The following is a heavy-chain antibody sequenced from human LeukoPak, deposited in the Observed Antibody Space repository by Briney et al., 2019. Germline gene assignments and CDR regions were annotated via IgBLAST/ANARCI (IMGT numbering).Heavy chain of an antibody. CDR1: GASITSTNYY. D-gene: IGHD2-15*01. CDR3: ARAPRVVVVAAKGLNLYFDY. J-gene: IGHJ4*02. CDR2: IRYSGST. V-gene: IGHV4-31*03. Sequence: PSQTLSLTCTVSGASITSTNYYWSWIRQHPGKGLEWIGYIRYSGSTYHNPSLKSRLAISVDTSRNQFSLDLSSVTAADTAVYYCARAPRVVVVAAKGLNLYFDYWGQGTLVTVSS.